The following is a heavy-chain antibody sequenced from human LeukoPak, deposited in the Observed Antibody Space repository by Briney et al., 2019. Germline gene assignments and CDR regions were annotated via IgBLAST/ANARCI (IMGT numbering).Heavy chain of an antibody. Sequence: GESLKISCKGSGYRFTSYWIGWVRQMPGKGLEWMGIIYPGDSDTGYSPSFQGQVTISADKSISTAYLHWSSLKASDTAIYYCAREYSSSWYGYFDLWGRGTLVTVSS. CDR1: GYRFTSYW. D-gene: IGHD6-13*01. J-gene: IGHJ2*01. V-gene: IGHV5-51*01. CDR3: AREYSSSWYGYFDL. CDR2: IYPGDSDT.